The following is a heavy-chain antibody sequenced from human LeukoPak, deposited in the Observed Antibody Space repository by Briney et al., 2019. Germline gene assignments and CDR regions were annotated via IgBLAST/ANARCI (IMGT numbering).Heavy chain of an antibody. D-gene: IGHD2-21*02. CDR3: ARGYCGGDCYVDY. CDR1: GDSISSGGNY. J-gene: IGHJ4*02. V-gene: IGHV4-31*03. Sequence: PSETLSLTCTVSGDSISSGGNYWSWIRQHPGKGLEGIGYIYYSGSTYYNSSLKSRVTMSVDTSKNQFSLRLSSVTAADTAVYYCARGYCGGDCYVDYWGQGTLVTVSS. CDR2: IYYSGST.